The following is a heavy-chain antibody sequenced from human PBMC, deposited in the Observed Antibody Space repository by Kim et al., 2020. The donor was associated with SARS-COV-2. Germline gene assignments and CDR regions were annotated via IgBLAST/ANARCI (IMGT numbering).Heavy chain of an antibody. CDR3: ARRGDY. V-gene: IGHV4-39*01. J-gene: IGHJ4*02. CDR2: IYYTGST. CDR1: GGSISSSHYY. Sequence: SETLSLTCTVSGGSISSSHYYWGWIRQPPGKGLEWIGSIYYTGSTNYSPYLKRRVTISLDTSRNQFSLKLNSVTAADTAIYYCARRGDYWGQGTLVTVSS.